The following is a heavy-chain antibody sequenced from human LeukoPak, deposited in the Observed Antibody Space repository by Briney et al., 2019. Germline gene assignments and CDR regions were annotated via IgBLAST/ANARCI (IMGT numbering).Heavy chain of an antibody. CDR3: ADSNYWYPVDY. Sequence: GGSLRLSCAASGFTFSSYAMNWVRQAPGKGLEWVSGLSGSGGSTYYADSILGRFTIYRDNSKNTVYLQMNSLRAEDTAVYYCADSNYWYPVDYWGQGTLVTVSS. CDR1: GFTFSSYA. CDR2: LSGSGGST. V-gene: IGHV3-23*01. J-gene: IGHJ4*02. D-gene: IGHD4-11*01.